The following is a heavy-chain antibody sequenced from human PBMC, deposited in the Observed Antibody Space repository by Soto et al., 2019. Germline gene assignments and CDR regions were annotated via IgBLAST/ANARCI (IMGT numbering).Heavy chain of an antibody. CDR2: IYYSGST. D-gene: IGHD3-10*01. Sequence: SETLSLTCTVSGGSISSSSYYWGWIRQPPGKGLEWIGSIYYSGSTYYNPSLKSRVTISVDTSKNQFSLKLSSVTAADTAVYYCARRGGRGFVLQNYMDVWGKGTTVTVSS. J-gene: IGHJ6*03. CDR1: GGSISSSSYY. CDR3: ARRGGRGFVLQNYMDV. V-gene: IGHV4-39*01.